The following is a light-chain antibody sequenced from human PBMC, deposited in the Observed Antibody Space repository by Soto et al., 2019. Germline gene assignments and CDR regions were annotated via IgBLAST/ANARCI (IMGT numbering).Light chain of an antibody. CDR1: SSDIGDYNY. CDR3: CSYTRSSTHI. J-gene: IGLJ1*01. Sequence: QSALTQPASVSGSPGQSITISCVGTSSDIGDYNYVSWYQQHPGEVPKVIIYDVSNRPSGVSYRFSGTKSGNTASLTISGLQAGDEADYYCCSYTRSSTHIFGTGTKVTVL. CDR2: DVS. V-gene: IGLV2-14*01.